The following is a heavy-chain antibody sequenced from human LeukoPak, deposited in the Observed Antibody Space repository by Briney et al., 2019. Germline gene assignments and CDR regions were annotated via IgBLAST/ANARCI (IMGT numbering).Heavy chain of an antibody. CDR2: ISSSSSYI. D-gene: IGHD2-15*01. CDR3: ASCSGGSCYLDY. CDR1: GFTFSSYS. J-gene: IGHJ4*02. Sequence: GGSLRLSCAASGFTFSSYSMNWVRQAPGKGLEWVSSISSSSSYIYYADSVKGRFTISRDNAKNSLYLQMNSLRAEDTAVYYCASCSGGSCYLDYWGQRTLVTVSS. V-gene: IGHV3-21*01.